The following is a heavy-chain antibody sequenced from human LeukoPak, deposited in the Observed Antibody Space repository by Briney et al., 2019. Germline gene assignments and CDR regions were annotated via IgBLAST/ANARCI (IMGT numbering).Heavy chain of an antibody. CDR1: GFTLRSDG. J-gene: IGHJ3*02. CDR3: VKEKGHFDGFEI. Sequence: GGSLRLSCATSGFTLRSDGMHWVRQAPGKGREGVAVIWSNGKNNYYTDSVKGRFTISRDNSKNMLYLQMNSLRAEDTALYYCVKEKGHFDGFEIWGQGTMVTVSS. CDR2: IWSNGKNN. V-gene: IGHV3-33*06.